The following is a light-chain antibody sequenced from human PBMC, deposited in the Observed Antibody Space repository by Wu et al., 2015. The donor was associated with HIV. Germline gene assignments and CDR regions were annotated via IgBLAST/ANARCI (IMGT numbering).Light chain of an antibody. J-gene: IGKJ5*01. Sequence: EIVLTQSPGTLSLSPGERATLSCRASQSVINNYLAWYQQKPGQAPRVLIYGASSRATGIPDRFSGGGSGTDFSLTISRLEPEDFAVYYCQQYVTSITFGQGTRLE. CDR1: QSVINNY. CDR3: QQYVTSIT. V-gene: IGKV3-20*01. CDR2: GAS.